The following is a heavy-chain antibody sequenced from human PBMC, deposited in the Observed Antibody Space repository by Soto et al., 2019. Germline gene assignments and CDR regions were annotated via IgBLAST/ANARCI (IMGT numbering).Heavy chain of an antibody. CDR1: GYTFTGYY. V-gene: IGHV1-2*02. D-gene: IGHD2-15*01. CDR2: INPNSGTT. Sequence: ASVKVSCKASGYTFTGYYLHWVRQAPGHGLEWMGWINPNSGTTKHAQDFQDRVTLTRDTSISSAYLELKDLRADDTAVYYCARGSGLGYCCPGSCPPFDSWGQGTLVTVSS. J-gene: IGHJ4*02. CDR3: ARGSGLGYCCPGSCPPFDS.